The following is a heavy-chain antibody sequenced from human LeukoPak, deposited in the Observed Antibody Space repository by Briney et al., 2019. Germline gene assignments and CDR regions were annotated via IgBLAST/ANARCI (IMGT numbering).Heavy chain of an antibody. CDR3: AKDLMRDRWFGES. Sequence: GGSLRLSCAASGFTFSYYGMHWVRQAPGKGLKWVAFIRYEGNEKYYADSVKGRFTISRDNPKNTLYLDMNSLRVEDTAVYYCAKDLMRDRWFGESWGQGTLVTVSS. D-gene: IGHD3-10*01. J-gene: IGHJ5*02. V-gene: IGHV3-30*02. CDR1: GFTFSYYG. CDR2: IRYEGNEK.